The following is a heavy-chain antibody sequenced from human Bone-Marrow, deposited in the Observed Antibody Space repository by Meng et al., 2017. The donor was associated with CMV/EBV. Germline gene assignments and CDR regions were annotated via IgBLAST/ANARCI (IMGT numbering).Heavy chain of an antibody. V-gene: IGHV5-51*01. CDR2: IYPGDSDT. CDR3: ARGPLSGSYLGYYYGMDV. CDR1: GYSFTSYW. D-gene: IGHD1-26*01. J-gene: IGHJ6*02. Sequence: KVSCKGSGYSFTSYWIGWVRQMPGKGLEWMGIIYPGDSDTRYSPSFQGQVTISADRTISAAYLQWSSLKASDTAMYYCARGPLSGSYLGYYYGMDVWGQGTTVTVSS.